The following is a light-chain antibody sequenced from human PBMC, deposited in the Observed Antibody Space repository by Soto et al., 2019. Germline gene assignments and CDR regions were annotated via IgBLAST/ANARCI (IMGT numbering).Light chain of an antibody. CDR2: GNS. CDR3: QSYDSSLSGVV. Sequence: QSVLTQPPSVSGAPGQRVTISCTGSSSNIGAGYDVHWYQQLPGTAPKLLIYGNSNRPSGVPDRFSGSKSGTSASLAITGLHAQDEADYYCQSYDSSLSGVVSGGGTKLTVL. CDR1: SSNIGAGYD. J-gene: IGLJ2*01. V-gene: IGLV1-40*01.